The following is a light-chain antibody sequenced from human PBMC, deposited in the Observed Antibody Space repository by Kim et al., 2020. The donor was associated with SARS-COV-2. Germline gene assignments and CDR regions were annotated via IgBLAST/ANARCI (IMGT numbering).Light chain of an antibody. CDR3: NSRGSNDNVL. Sequence: ALVPTVRITCQGDSLSSYYASWYQQTPGQAPIVVIYDKNNRPSGIPDRFSGSSSGDTASLTITGTQAGDEADYYCNSRGSNDNVLFGGGTQLTVL. CDR1: SLSSYY. J-gene: IGLJ2*01. V-gene: IGLV3-19*01. CDR2: DKN.